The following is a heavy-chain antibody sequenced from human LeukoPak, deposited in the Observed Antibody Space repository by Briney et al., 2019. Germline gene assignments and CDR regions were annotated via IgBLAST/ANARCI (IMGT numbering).Heavy chain of an antibody. D-gene: IGHD6-13*01. J-gene: IGHJ5*02. CDR1: GGSISTGGYY. Sequence: SETLSLTCTVSGGSISTGGYYWNWIRQHPGKGLEWIGFIYHSGSTYYNPSLKSRVTISVDRSKNQFSLRLSSVTAADTAVYYCARVVAAGGGDWFDPWGQGTLVTVSS. CDR3: ARVVAAGGGDWFDP. CDR2: IYHSGST. V-gene: IGHV4-30-2*01.